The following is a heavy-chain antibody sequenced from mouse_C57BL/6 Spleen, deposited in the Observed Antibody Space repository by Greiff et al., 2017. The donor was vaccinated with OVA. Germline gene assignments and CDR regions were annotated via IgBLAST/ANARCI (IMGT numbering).Heavy chain of an antibody. D-gene: IGHD4-1*01. V-gene: IGHV1-69*01. Sequence: QVQLKQPGAELVMPGASVKLSCKASGYTFTSYWMHWVKQRPGQGLEWIGEIDPSDSYTNYNQKFKGKSTLTVDTSSSTAYMQLSSLTSEDSAGYHCARVTGTADYWGQGTTLTVSS. CDR3: ARVTGTADY. J-gene: IGHJ2*01. CDR2: IDPSDSYT. CDR1: GYTFTSYW.